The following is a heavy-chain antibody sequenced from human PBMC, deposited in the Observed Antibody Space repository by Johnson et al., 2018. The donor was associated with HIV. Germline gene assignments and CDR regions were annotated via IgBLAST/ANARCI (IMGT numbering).Heavy chain of an antibody. CDR2: ISYDGSNK. J-gene: IGHJ3*02. D-gene: IGHD7-27*01. CDR1: GFTFSSYA. CDR3: ARGLTGDDAFDI. Sequence: QVQLVESGGGVVQPGRSLRLSCAASGFTFSSYAMHWVRQAPGKGLEWVAVISYDGSNKYYADSVKGRFTISRDNSKNSLYLQMNSLRAGDTAVYYCARGLTGDDAFDIWGQGTMVTVSS. V-gene: IGHV3-30*14.